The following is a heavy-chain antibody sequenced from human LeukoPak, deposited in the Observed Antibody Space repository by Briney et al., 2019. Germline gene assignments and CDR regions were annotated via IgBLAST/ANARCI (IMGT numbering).Heavy chain of an antibody. Sequence: SVKVSCKASGGTFSSYAISWVRQAPGQGLEWMGGIIPIFGTANYAQKFQGRVTITADESTSTAYMELSSLRSEDTAVYYCARDNYDFWSGYYTGRGINYWGPGTLVTVSS. CDR3: ARDNYDFWSGYYTGRGINY. CDR1: GGTFSSYA. V-gene: IGHV1-69*13. J-gene: IGHJ4*02. D-gene: IGHD3-3*01. CDR2: IIPIFGTA.